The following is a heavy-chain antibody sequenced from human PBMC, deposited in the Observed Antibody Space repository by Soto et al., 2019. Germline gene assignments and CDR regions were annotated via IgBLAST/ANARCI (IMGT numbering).Heavy chain of an antibody. J-gene: IGHJ4*02. D-gene: IGHD1-26*01. V-gene: IGHV1-46*01. CDR3: ARDVSAAGNFDS. CDR1: GYTFTTYY. Sequence: ASVKVSCKASGYTFTTYYINWVRQAPGQGLEWMGIINPTGGSTTYAQKFQDRVTMTTDTSTSTAYMELRSLRSDDTAVYYCARDVSAAGNFDSWGQGTLVTVSS. CDR2: INPTGGST.